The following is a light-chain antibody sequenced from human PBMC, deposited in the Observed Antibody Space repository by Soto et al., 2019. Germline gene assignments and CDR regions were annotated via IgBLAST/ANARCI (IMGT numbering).Light chain of an antibody. CDR2: DTT. Sequence: ENVLTQSPATLSLSPGERATLSCRASQSVSNYLAWYQQKPGQAPRLLIYDTTNRATGIPARFSGSGSGTDFTLTISGLEPEDFAVYYCQQRGSWPQYTFGGGTMVEIK. V-gene: IGKV3-11*01. CDR1: QSVSNY. J-gene: IGKJ4*01. CDR3: QQRGSWPQYT.